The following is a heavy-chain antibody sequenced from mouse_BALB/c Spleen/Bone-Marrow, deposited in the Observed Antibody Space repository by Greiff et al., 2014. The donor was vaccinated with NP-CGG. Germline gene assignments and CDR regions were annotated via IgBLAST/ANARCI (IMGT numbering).Heavy chain of an antibody. CDR3: TRDNYEAMDY. J-gene: IGHJ4*01. CDR1: GYTFTNYW. V-gene: IGHV1-7*01. CDR2: INPSTGYT. Sequence: QLKDPGADLAKPGASMKMSCKASGYTFTNYWVHWGKQRPGQGLEWIGNINPSTGYTEYNQKFRDKATLTADKSSSTAYMQLSSLTSEDSAVYYCTRDNYEAMDYWGQGTSVTVSS. D-gene: IGHD1-3*01.